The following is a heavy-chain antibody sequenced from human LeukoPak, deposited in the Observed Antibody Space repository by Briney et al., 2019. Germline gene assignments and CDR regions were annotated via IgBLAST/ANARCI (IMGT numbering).Heavy chain of an antibody. J-gene: IGHJ3*02. V-gene: IGHV3-23*01. Sequence: GGSLRLSCAASGFTFSSYAMSWVRQAPGKGLEWVSAISGSGGSTYYADSVKGRFTISRDNSKNTLYLQMNSLRAEDTAVYYCARGGSDDDAFDIWGQGQWSPSLQ. CDR1: GFTFSSYA. CDR3: ARGGSDDDAFDI. D-gene: IGHD1-26*01. CDR2: ISGSGGST.